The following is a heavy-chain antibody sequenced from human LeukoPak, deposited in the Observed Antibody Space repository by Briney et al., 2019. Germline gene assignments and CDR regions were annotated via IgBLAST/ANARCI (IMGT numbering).Heavy chain of an antibody. CDR1: GGSFSGYY. Sequence: PSETLSLTCAVYGGSFSGYYWGWIRQPPGKGLEWIGEINHSGSTNYNPSLKSRVTISVDTSKNQFSLKLSSVTAADTAVYYCASYYTGSSWYDYWGQGTLVTVSS. CDR3: ASYYTGSSWYDY. CDR2: INHSGST. J-gene: IGHJ4*02. D-gene: IGHD6-13*01. V-gene: IGHV4-34*01.